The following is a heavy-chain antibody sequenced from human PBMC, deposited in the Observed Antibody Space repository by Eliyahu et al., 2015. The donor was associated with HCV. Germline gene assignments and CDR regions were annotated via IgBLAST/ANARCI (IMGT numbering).Heavy chain of an antibody. D-gene: IGHD6-25*01. J-gene: IGHJ4*02. CDR3: AREAAGFDY. V-gene: IGHV3-7*01. CDR1: GXTFXHYW. Sequence: EVQLVESGGGFVHPGGSLRXSCAAXGXTFXHYWXSWVRQAPGTGLEWVAKIKPDGNEKYYVDSVKGRFTISRDNAKNSLYLEVNSLRAEDTAVYFCAREAAGFDYWGQGTQVTVSS. CDR2: IKPDGNEK.